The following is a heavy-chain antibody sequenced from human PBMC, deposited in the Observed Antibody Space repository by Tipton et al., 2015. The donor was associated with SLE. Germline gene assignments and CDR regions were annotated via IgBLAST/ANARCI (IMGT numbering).Heavy chain of an antibody. CDR1: GGSISSGSYY. D-gene: IGHD3-10*01. V-gene: IGHV4-61*01. CDR3: AKNSGSYYFDD. J-gene: IGHJ4*02. CDR2: IYHSGGT. Sequence: GLVKPSETLSLICTVSGGSISSGSYYWSWIRQPPGKGLEWIGYIYHSGGTNHSPSLRSRLTTSVDTSKNQFSLKLNSVTAADTAVYYCAKNSGSYYFDDWGQGTLVTVSS.